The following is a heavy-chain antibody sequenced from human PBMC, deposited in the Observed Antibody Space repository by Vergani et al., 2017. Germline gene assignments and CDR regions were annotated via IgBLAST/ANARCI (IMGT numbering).Heavy chain of an antibody. CDR2: IIPIFGTA. D-gene: IGHD6-13*01. CDR1: GGTFSSYA. CDR3: ARDSTAAAGTVEVGDY. V-gene: IGHV1-69*01. Sequence: QVQLVQSGAEVKKPGSSVKVSCKASGGTFSSYAISWVRQAPGQGLEWMGGIIPIFGTATYAQKFQGRVTITADESTSTAYMELSSLRSEDTAVYYCARDSTAAAGTVEVGDYWGQGTLVTVSS. J-gene: IGHJ4*02.